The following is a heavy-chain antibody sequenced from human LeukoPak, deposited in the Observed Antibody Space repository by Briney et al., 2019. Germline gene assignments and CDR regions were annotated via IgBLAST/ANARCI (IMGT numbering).Heavy chain of an antibody. J-gene: IGHJ4*02. CDR1: GFTFSSYA. CDR2: ISGSGGST. V-gene: IGHV3-23*01. Sequence: GGSLRLSCAASGFTFSSYAMSWVRQAPGKGLELVSAISGSGGSTYYADSVKGRFTISRDNSKNTLYLQMNSLRAEDTAVYYCANSAPGDIVVVPAAADTKILFDYWGQGTLVTVSS. CDR3: ANSAPGDIVVVPAAADTKILFDY. D-gene: IGHD2-2*01.